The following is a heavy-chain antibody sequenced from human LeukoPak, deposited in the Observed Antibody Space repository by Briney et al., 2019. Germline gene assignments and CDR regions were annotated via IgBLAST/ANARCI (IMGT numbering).Heavy chain of an antibody. J-gene: IGHJ6*02. CDR3: ATLGGSYTSHHYYYYYGMDV. Sequence: PGGSLRLSCAASGFTFSNYWMTWVRQAPGQGLEWAANIKGDGSKIHYVDSVKGRFTTSRDHAKNSVYLQMNSLRAEDTAVYYCATLGGSYTSHHYYYYYGMDVWGQGTTVTVSS. D-gene: IGHD3-10*01. CDR1: GFTFSNYW. V-gene: IGHV3-7*01. CDR2: IKGDGSKI.